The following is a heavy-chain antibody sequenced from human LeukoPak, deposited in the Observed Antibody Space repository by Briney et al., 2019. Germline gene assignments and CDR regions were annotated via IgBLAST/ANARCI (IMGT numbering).Heavy chain of an antibody. V-gene: IGHV4-4*02. Sequence: PSGTLSLTCAVSRGSISSSNWGSWVRQPPGKGLEWIGVIYHSGSTNYNPSLKSRVTISVDKSKNQFSLKLSSVTAADTAVYYCARSWTKTGQVSSSGLDYWGQRTLVTVSS. CDR3: ARSWTKTGQVSSSGLDY. CDR1: RGSISSSNW. J-gene: IGHJ4*02. CDR2: IYHSGST. D-gene: IGHD6-19*01.